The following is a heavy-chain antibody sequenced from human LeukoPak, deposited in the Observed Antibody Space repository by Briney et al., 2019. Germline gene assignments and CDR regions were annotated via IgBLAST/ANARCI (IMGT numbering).Heavy chain of an antibody. D-gene: IGHD3-10*01. J-gene: IGHJ6*03. V-gene: IGHV3-7*01. CDR1: GFTFSSYW. CDR2: IKQDGSEK. CDR3: ARGSAPILWFGELSYFGYYYYYMDV. Sequence: GGSLRLSCAASGFTFSSYWMSWVRQAPGKGLEWVANIKQDGSEKYYVDSVKGRFTISRDNAKNSLYLQMNSLRAEDTAVYYCARGSAPILWFGELSYFGYYYYYMDVWGKGTTVTISS.